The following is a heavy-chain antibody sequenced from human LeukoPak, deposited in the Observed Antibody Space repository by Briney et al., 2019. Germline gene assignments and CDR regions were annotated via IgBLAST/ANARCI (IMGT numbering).Heavy chain of an antibody. CDR3: ARDLGGHCSSTSCYGEYYFDY. V-gene: IGHV4-4*07. CDR1: GGSISSYY. Sequence: SETLSLTCTVSGGSISSYYWSWIRQPAGKGLEWIGRISTGGSTNYNPSLKSRVTMSVDTSKNQFSLKLSSVTAADTAVYYCARDLGGHCSSTSCYGEYYFDYWGQGTLVTVSS. J-gene: IGHJ4*02. D-gene: IGHD2-2*01. CDR2: ISTGGST.